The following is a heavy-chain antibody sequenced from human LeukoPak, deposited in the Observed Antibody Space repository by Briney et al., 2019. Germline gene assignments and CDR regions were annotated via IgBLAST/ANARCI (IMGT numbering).Heavy chain of an antibody. J-gene: IGHJ4*02. Sequence: GGSLRLSCAASGFTFSSYAMHWVRQAPGKGLKWVTFIRYDGAYTSYADSVKGRFTISRDNSLNTLYLQMNSLRAEDTAVYYCAKLSGRGTTMDYFAYWGQGTLVTVSS. V-gene: IGHV3-30*02. CDR2: IRYDGAYT. D-gene: IGHD1-1*01. CDR1: GFTFSSYA. CDR3: AKLSGRGTTMDYFAY.